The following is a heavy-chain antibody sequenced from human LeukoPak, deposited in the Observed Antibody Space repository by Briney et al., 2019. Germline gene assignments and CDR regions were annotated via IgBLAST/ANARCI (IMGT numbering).Heavy chain of an antibody. D-gene: IGHD1-26*01. J-gene: IGHJ4*02. CDR1: GGTFNSYA. CDR3: ARRSPELPRD. V-gene: IGHV1-69*05. Sequence: SVKVSCKASGGTFNSYAINWVRQAPGQGLEWMGGIIPRLGTTKYTEKFQGGITITTDESTTTAYMELTSLRSDDTAVYYCARRSPELPRDWGQGTLVTVSS. CDR2: IIPRLGTT.